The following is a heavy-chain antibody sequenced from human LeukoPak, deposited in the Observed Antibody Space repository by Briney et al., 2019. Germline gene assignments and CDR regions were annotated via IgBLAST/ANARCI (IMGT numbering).Heavy chain of an antibody. CDR3: ACLTTMIRGVSLGY. D-gene: IGHD3-10*01. CDR2: INGDGSST. Sequence: GGSLRLSCVASGCTFSSFWMHWVRQAPGKGLVWVSRINGDGSSTSYADSVKGRFTISRDNAKNTLYLQMSSLRAEDTAVYYCACLTTMIRGVSLGYWGQGTLVTVSA. J-gene: IGHJ4*02. V-gene: IGHV3-74*01. CDR1: GCTFSSFW.